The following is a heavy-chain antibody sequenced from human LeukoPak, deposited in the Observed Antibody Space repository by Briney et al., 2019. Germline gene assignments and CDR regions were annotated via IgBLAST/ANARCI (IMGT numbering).Heavy chain of an antibody. CDR1: GGSISSGVYY. Sequence: SETLSLTCTVSGGSISSGVYYRSWIRQPPGKGLEWIGYIYYSGSTYYNPSLKSRVTISVDTSKNQFSLKLSSVTAADTAVYYCAHYNYADAFDIWGQGTMVTVSS. D-gene: IGHD3-10*01. V-gene: IGHV4-30-4*08. CDR3: AHYNYADAFDI. CDR2: IYYSGST. J-gene: IGHJ3*02.